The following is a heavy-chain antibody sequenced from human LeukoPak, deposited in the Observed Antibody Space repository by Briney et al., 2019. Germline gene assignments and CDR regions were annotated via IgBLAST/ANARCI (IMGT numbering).Heavy chain of an antibody. V-gene: IGHV3-7*01. CDR3: AREGPSVTPYY. Sequence: GGSLRLSCAASGFTFSAYAMGWVRQAPGKGLEWVANIKQDGSEKYYVDSVKGRFTISRDNAKNSLYLQMNSLRAEDTAVYYCAREGPSVTPYYWGQGTLVTVSS. D-gene: IGHD4-17*01. CDR1: GFTFSAYA. CDR2: IKQDGSEK. J-gene: IGHJ4*02.